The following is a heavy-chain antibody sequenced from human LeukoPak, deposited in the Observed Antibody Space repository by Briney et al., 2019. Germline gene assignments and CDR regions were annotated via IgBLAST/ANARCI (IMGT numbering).Heavy chain of an antibody. Sequence: PGRSLRLSCAASGFTFSSYGMHWVRQAPGKGLEWVAVISYDGSNKYYADSVKGRFTISRDSSKNTLYLQMNSLRAEDTAVYYCAKDELRFLEWLSRMDVWGQGTTVTVSS. J-gene: IGHJ6*02. V-gene: IGHV3-30*18. CDR2: ISYDGSNK. D-gene: IGHD3-3*01. CDR3: AKDELRFLEWLSRMDV. CDR1: GFTFSSYG.